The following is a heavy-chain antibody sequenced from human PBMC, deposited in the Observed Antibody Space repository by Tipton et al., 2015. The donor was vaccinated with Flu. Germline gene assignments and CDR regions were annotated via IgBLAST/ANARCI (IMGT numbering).Heavy chain of an antibody. CDR1: GGSFSGHY. D-gene: IGHD2-2*01. CDR3: ARDPSLGMPDYFDH. Sequence: TLSLTCAVYGGSFSGHYWSWIRQPPGKGLEWIGYIYNNAYTKYNPSLKSRVTISVDTSKKQFSLQLRSVTAADTAVYYCARDPSLGMPDYFDHWGQGTLVTASS. CDR2: IYNNAYT. J-gene: IGHJ4*02. V-gene: IGHV4-34*01.